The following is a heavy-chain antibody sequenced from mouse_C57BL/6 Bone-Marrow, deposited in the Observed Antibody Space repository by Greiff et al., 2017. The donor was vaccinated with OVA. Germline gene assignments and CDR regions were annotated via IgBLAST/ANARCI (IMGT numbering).Heavy chain of an antibody. CDR3: ARTLPYYAMDY. CDR1: GYTFTSYW. D-gene: IGHD2-10*01. Sequence: QVQLQQPGAELVMPGASVKLSCKASGYTFTSYWMHWVKQRPGQGLEWIGEIDPSDSYTNYNQKLKGKSTLTVDKSSSTAYMQLSSLTSEDSAVYYCARTLPYYAMDYWGQGTSVTVSS. V-gene: IGHV1-69*01. J-gene: IGHJ4*01. CDR2: IDPSDSYT.